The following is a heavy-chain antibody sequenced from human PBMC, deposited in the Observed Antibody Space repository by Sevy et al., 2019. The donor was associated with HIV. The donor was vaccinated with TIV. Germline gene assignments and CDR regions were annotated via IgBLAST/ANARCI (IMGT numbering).Heavy chain of an antibody. D-gene: IGHD3-3*01. CDR2: IRYDGSNK. J-gene: IGHJ6*03. Sequence: GGSLRLSCAASGFTFSSYGMHWVRQAPGKGLEWVAFIRYDGSNKYYADSVKGRFTISRDNSKNTLYLQMNSLRAEDTAVYYCANDSRYDFWSGYLYYYYYYMDVWGKGTTVTVSS. CDR1: GFTFSSYG. V-gene: IGHV3-30*02. CDR3: ANDSRYDFWSGYLYYYYYYMDV.